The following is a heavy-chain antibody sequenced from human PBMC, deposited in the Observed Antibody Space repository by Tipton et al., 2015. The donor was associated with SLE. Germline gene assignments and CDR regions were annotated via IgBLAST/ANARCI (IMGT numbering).Heavy chain of an antibody. CDR2: IYHSGST. CDR3: ARGGIAAAGPS. J-gene: IGHJ4*02. Sequence: TLSLTCTVSGGSISSSSYYWGWIRQPPGKGLEWIGSIYHSGSTYYNPSLKSRVTISVDTSKNQFSLKLSSVTAADTAVYYCARGGIAAAGPSWGQGTLVTVSS. CDR1: GGSISSSSYY. V-gene: IGHV4-39*07. D-gene: IGHD6-13*01.